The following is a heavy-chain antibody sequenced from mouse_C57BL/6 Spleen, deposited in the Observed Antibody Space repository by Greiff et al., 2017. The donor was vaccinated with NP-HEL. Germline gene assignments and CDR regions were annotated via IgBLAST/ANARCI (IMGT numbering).Heavy chain of an antibody. J-gene: IGHJ4*01. D-gene: IGHD1-1*01. CDR1: GYTFTSYW. Sequence: VKLQQPGAELVMPGASVKLSCKASGYTFTSYWMHWVKQRPGQGLEWIGEIDPSDSYTNYNQKFKGKSTLTVDKSSSTAYMQLSSLTSEDSAVYYCARSYYYGSSNYAMDYWGQGTSVTVSS. CDR2: IDPSDSYT. CDR3: ARSYYYGSSNYAMDY. V-gene: IGHV1-69*01.